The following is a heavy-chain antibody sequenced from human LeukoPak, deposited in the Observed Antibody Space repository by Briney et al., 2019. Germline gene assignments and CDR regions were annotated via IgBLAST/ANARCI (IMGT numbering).Heavy chain of an antibody. J-gene: IGHJ4*02. D-gene: IGHD6-13*01. V-gene: IGHV4-34*01. CDR2: INHSGST. CDR3: AREGAAAGTWDY. CDR1: GGSFSGFY. Sequence: PSETLSLTCDVYGGSFSGFYWNWIRQPPGKGLEWIGEINHSGSTNYNPSLKSRVTISVDTSKNQFSLKLSSVTAADTAVYYCAREGAAAGTWDYWGQGTLVTVSS.